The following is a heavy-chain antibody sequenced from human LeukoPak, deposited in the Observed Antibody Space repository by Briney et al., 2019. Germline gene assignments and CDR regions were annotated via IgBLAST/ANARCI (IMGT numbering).Heavy chain of an antibody. V-gene: IGHV3-23*01. CDR1: GFTFSSYA. CDR3: AKAGDLSTFAYYFDY. CDR2: ISSSAGST. Sequence: PGGSLRLSCAASGFTFSSYAMSRVRQAPGTGPEWVSVISSSAGSTYYADSVKGRFTISRDNSKNTVYLQMNSLRAEDTAVYYCAKAGDLSTFAYYFDYWGQGSLVTVSS. J-gene: IGHJ4*02. D-gene: IGHD2/OR15-2a*01.